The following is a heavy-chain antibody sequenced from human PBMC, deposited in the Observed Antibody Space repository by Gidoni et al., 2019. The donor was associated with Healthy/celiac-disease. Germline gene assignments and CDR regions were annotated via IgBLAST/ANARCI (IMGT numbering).Heavy chain of an antibody. D-gene: IGHD2-15*01. V-gene: IGHV1-2*02. J-gene: IGHJ6*02. CDR2: ITPHTGGT. CDR3: ARDIVLVVAVGLEDGMDV. CDR1: GYTLTGYC. Sequence: VQLVQSGAEAKKPGASVKVFCKASGYTLTGYCMHWVRQGPGQGLEWMGWITPHTGGTNYAQKFQDRVSMTSDTTISTASMELRRLRSDDTAVYYCARDIVLVVAVGLEDGMDVWGQGTTVTVSS.